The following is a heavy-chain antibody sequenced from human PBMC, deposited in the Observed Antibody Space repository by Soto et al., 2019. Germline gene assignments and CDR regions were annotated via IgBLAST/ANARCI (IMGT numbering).Heavy chain of an antibody. CDR2: IYYSGRT. CDR1: GGSISRDDYY. Sequence: SETLSLTCTVSGGSISRDDYYWTWIRQPPGKGLEWIGDIYYSGRTKYNPALESRIAISIDTSKNHFSLKLSSVSAADTAVYYCAGDRSNSPDYFDYWGQGTLVTVSS. CDR3: AGDRSNSPDYFDY. V-gene: IGHV4-30-4*01. J-gene: IGHJ4*02. D-gene: IGHD1-1*01.